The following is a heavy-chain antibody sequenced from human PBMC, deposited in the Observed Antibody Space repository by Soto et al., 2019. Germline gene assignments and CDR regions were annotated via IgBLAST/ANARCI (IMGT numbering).Heavy chain of an antibody. V-gene: IGHV3-9*01. Sequence: GGSLRLSCAASGFTFDDYAMHWVRQAPGKRLEWVSGISWNSDSIGYADSVKGRFTISRDNAKNSLYLQMNSLRAEDTALYYCAKDKRTYYYDSGALDYWGQGTLVTVSS. CDR1: GFTFDDYA. D-gene: IGHD3-22*01. J-gene: IGHJ4*02. CDR3: AKDKRTYYYDSGALDY. CDR2: ISWNSDSI.